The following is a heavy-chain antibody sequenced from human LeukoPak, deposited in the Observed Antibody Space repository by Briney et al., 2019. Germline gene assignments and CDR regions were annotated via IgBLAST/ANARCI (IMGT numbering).Heavy chain of an antibody. D-gene: IGHD2-15*01. J-gene: IGHJ4*02. CDR1: GFTFSSHSMN. CDR3: ARRDCSGGSCQYFDY. V-gene: IGHV4-39*01. Sequence: GSLRLSCAASGFTFSSHSMNWVRQPPGKGLEWIGIINYRGSTYYNPSLKSRVTTSVDTSKNQFSLKLSSVTAADTAMYYCARRDCSGGSCQYFDYWGQGTQVTVSS. CDR2: INYRGST.